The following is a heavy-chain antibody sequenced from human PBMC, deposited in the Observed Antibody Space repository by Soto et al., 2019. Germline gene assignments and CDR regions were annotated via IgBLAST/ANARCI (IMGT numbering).Heavy chain of an antibody. Sequence: SETLSLTCTVSGGSISSYYWSWIRQPAGKGLEWIGRIYTSGSTNYNPPLKSRVTMSVDTSKNQFSLKLSSVTAADTAVYYCARGKNPDMYYYFDYWGQGTLVTVSS. CDR1: GGSISSYY. CDR3: ARGKNPDMYYYFDY. D-gene: IGHD3-9*01. V-gene: IGHV4-4*07. J-gene: IGHJ4*02. CDR2: IYTSGST.